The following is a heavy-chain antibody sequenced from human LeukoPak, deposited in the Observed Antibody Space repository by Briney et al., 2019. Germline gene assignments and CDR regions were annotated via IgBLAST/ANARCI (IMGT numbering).Heavy chain of an antibody. V-gene: IGHV3-30*14. CDR2: ISYDGSNK. Sequence: GGSLRLSCAASGFTFSSYAMHWVRQAPGKGLEWVAVISYDGSNKYYADSVKGRFTISRDNSKNTLYLQMNSLRAEDTAVYYCAREVRHWGLGTLVTVSS. J-gene: IGHJ4*02. CDR3: AREVRH. D-gene: IGHD4/OR15-4a*01. CDR1: GFTFSSYA.